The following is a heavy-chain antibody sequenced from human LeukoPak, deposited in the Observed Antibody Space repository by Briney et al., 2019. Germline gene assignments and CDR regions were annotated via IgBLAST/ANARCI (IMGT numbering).Heavy chain of an antibody. CDR1: GGSISSGSYY. CDR2: IYTSGST. V-gene: IGHV4-61*02. CDR3: ARDRVGAPHFDY. Sequence: SETLSLTCTVSGGSISSGSYYWSWIRQPAGKGLEWIGRIYTSGSTNYNPSLKSRVTISVDTSKNQFSLKLSSVTAADTAVYYCARDRVGAPHFDYWGQGTLVTASS. D-gene: IGHD1-26*01. J-gene: IGHJ4*02.